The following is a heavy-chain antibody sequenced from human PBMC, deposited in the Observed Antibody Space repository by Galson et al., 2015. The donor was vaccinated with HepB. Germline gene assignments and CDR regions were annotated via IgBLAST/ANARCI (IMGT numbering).Heavy chain of an antibody. D-gene: IGHD3-10*01. CDR1: GFTFSNYA. CDR3: AKDVKAWWFGELRY. V-gene: IGHV3-23*01. Sequence: SLRLSCAASGFTFSNYAMTWVRQAPGKGLEWVSASSGSGGNTYYADSVKGRFTVSRDNSKNTLYLQMNSLRAEDTAVYYCAKDVKAWWFGELRYWGQGTLVSVSS. CDR2: SSGSGGNT. J-gene: IGHJ4*02.